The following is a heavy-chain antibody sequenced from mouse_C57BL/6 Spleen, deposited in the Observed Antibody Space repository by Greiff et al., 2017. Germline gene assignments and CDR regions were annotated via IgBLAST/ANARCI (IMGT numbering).Heavy chain of an antibody. CDR1: GYTFTSYW. V-gene: IGHV1-5*01. CDR2: IYPGNSDT. Sequence: EVQLQQSGTVLARPGASVKMSCKTSGYTFTSYWMHWVKQRPGQGLEWIGAIYPGNSDTSYNQKFKGKAKLTAVTSARTAYMKLSSLTNKDSAVYYCARQSYYSKSYAMDYWGQGTSVTVSS. CDR3: ARQSYYSKSYAMDY. J-gene: IGHJ4*01. D-gene: IGHD2-5*01.